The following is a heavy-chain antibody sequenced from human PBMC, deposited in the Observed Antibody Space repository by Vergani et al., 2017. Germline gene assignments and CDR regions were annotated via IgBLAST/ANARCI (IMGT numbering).Heavy chain of an antibody. D-gene: IGHD2-21*02. CDR2: LGKDRINT. J-gene: IGHJ4*02. CDR3: SKYLRDSTDGLPDS. V-gene: IGHV3-30*02. Sequence: QVQLVESAGGVVQPGGSLRLSCAASGFTFSNFGMHWIRQAPGKGREWLAYLGKDRINTRYGDAVKVRFTVSRDNSKDILYLPMNSLGSEDTALYYCSKYLRDSTDGLPDSWGPGTLVIVSS. CDR1: GFTFSNFG.